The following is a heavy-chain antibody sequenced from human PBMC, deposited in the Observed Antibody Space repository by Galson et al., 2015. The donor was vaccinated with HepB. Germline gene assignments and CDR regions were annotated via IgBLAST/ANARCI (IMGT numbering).Heavy chain of an antibody. CDR1: GFTFSSYA. V-gene: IGHV3-30*04. CDR3: ARGKDRFDP. CDR2: ISYDGSNK. J-gene: IGHJ5*02. Sequence: SLRLSCAASGFTFSSYAIHWVRQAPGKGLEWVAVISYDGSNKYYADSVKGRFTISRDNSKNTLYLQMNSLRAEDTAVYYCARGKDRFDPWGQGTLVTVSS.